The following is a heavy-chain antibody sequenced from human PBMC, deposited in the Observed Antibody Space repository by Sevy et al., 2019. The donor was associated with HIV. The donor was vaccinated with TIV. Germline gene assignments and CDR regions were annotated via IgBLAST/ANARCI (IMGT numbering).Heavy chain of an antibody. D-gene: IGHD2-2*01. J-gene: IGHJ4*02. CDR1: GFTFSNYA. Sequence: GGSQRLSCAASGFTFSNYAMSWVRQAPGKGLEWVSTFSFGRGKKNYADSVKGRFTISRNNSKNTLYLQMNSLRAEDTALYYCAREGCSKPHDYWGQGTLVTVSS. V-gene: IGHV3-23*01. CDR3: AREGCSKPHDY. CDR2: FSFGRGKK.